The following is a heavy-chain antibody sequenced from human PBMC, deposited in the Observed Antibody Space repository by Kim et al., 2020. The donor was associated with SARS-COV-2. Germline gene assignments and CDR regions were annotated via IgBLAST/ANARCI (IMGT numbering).Heavy chain of an antibody. J-gene: IGHJ6*02. CDR2: IRSKANSYAT. V-gene: IGHV3-73*01. CDR3: THLWDSSSPLYYYYGMDV. CDR1: GFTFSGSA. D-gene: IGHD6-6*01. Sequence: GGSLRLSCAASGFTFSGSAMHWVRQASGKGLEWVGRIRSKANSYATAYAASVKGRFTISRDDSKNTAYLQMNSLKTEDTAVYYCTHLWDSSSPLYYYYGMDVWGQGTTVTVSS.